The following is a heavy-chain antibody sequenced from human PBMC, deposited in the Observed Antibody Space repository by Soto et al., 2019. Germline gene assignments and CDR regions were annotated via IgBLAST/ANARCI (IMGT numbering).Heavy chain of an antibody. V-gene: IGHV3-11*01. CDR1: GFSLRDYY. CDR3: TRDPRITDF. CDR2: INPGGDVI. Sequence: QVQLVESGGGFVKPEGSLRLSCAASGFSLRDYYMTWIRQAPGKGLELLSYINPGGDVIKYVDSVKGRFTISRDNAKNTVYLQMNSLRAEDTAVYYCTRDPRITDFWGQGTLVTVSS. D-gene: IGHD3-16*01. J-gene: IGHJ4*02.